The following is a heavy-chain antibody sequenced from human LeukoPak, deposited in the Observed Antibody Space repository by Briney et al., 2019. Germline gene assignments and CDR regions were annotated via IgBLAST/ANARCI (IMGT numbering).Heavy chain of an antibody. CDR3: ARQGGGNRNGMDV. J-gene: IGHJ6*02. CDR2: IYYSGST. Sequence: SETLSLTCTVSGGSISNYYWTWIRQPPGKGLERIGYIYYSGSTNFNPSLKSRVTISVDASKNQFSLKLSSVTAADTAVYYCARQGGGNRNGMDVWGQGTTVTVSS. D-gene: IGHD4-23*01. CDR1: GGSISNYY. V-gene: IGHV4-59*08.